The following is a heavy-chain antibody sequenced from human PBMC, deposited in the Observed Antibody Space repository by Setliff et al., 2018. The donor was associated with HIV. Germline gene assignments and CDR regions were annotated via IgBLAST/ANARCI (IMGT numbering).Heavy chain of an antibody. Sequence: ETLSLTCSVSGGSISSSTYYWGWIRQPPGKGLEWIGDIFYTGNTYYNPSLKSRVAISVDTSENQFSLKLNSVTAADTAVYYCARRGRDGVLIVFATGFDPWGQGTLVTVSS. CDR2: IFYTGNT. J-gene: IGHJ5*02. CDR1: GGSISSSTYY. CDR3: ARRGRDGVLIVFATGFDP. V-gene: IGHV4-39*01. D-gene: IGHD2-8*01.